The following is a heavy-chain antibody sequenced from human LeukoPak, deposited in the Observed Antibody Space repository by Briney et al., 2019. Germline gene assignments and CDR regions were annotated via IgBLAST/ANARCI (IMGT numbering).Heavy chain of an antibody. D-gene: IGHD2-15*01. CDR1: GGSISSSSYY. Sequence: SETLSLTCTVSGGSISSSSYYWGWIRQPPGKGLEWIGSIYYTGSTNYNPSLKSRVTISVDMSKNQFSLKLSSVTAADTAVYYCATHPPKVCTGGSCTDYWGQGTLVTVSS. J-gene: IGHJ4*02. V-gene: IGHV4-39*07. CDR2: IYYTGST. CDR3: ATHPPKVCTGGSCTDY.